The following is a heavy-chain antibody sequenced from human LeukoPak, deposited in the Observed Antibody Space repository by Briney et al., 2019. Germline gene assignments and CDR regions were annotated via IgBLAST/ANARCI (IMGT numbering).Heavy chain of an antibody. CDR2: IYYSGST. D-gene: IGHD4-17*01. V-gene: IGHV4-59*01. CDR3: ARHDYGVNFDY. J-gene: IGHJ4*02. CDR1: GGSISSYY. Sequence: SETLSLTCTVSGGSISSYYWSWIRQPPGKGLEWIGYIYYSGSTNYNPSLKSRVTISVDTSKNQFSLKLSSVTAADTAVHYCARHDYGVNFDYWGQGTLVTVSS.